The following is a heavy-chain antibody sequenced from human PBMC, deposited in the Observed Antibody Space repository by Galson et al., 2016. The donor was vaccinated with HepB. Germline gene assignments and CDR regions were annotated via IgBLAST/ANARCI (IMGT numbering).Heavy chain of an antibody. D-gene: IGHD3-3*01. CDR3: AGFGRDWLLSY. J-gene: IGHJ4*02. CDR1: GFIFRTDW. V-gene: IGHV3-74*01. Sequence: SLRLSCAASGFIFRTDWVHWVRQTPGKGLEWVARINTEGTYTAYVDSVRGRFTISRDNTKNTLYLQMSSLRAEDTAVYYCAGFGRDWLLSYWGQGTLVTVSS. CDR2: INTEGTYT.